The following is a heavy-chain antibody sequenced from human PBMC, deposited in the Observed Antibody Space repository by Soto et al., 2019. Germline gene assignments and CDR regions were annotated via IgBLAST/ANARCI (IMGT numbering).Heavy chain of an antibody. V-gene: IGHV3-30*18. Sequence: QVQLVQSGGGVVQPGGSLRLSCAASGFTFSSYAIHWVRQAPGKGLEWVADVSFDGSHKTYAVPVRGRFSISRDNSKKTVYLQMNSLSAEDTALYYCAKLGDSVSCYFDFWGQGTQVAVSS. CDR2: VSFDGSHK. D-gene: IGHD3-10*01. J-gene: IGHJ5*01. CDR1: GFTFSSYA. CDR3: AKLGDSVSCYFDF.